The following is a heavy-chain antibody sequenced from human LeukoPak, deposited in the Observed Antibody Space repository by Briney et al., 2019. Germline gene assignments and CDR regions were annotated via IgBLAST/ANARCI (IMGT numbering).Heavy chain of an antibody. Sequence: PGGSLRLSCAASGFTYSSYGMHWVRQAPGKGVEWVAVISYDGSKKNYADSVKGRFTISRDNSKDTLYLQMNSLRAEDTAVYYCAKDAGSSSSWYSYYYYYMDVWGKGTTVTVSS. J-gene: IGHJ6*03. CDR1: GFTYSSYG. V-gene: IGHV3-30*18. CDR2: ISYDGSKK. CDR3: AKDAGSSSSWYSYYYYYMDV. D-gene: IGHD6-13*01.